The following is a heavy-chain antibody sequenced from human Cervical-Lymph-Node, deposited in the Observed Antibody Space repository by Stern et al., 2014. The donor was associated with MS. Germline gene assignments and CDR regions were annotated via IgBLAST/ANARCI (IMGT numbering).Heavy chain of an antibody. V-gene: IGHV4-59*01. CDR1: GGSISSYY. CDR3: ARGRHFDSSGLDY. CDR2: IYNSGST. J-gene: IGHJ4*02. Sequence: QVQLVESGPGLVKPSETLSLTCTVSGGSISSYYWSWIRQPPGKGLEWIGYIYNSGSTNYNPSLKSRVTISVDTSKNHFFLKLSSVTAADTAIYYCARGRHFDSSGLDYWGQGTLVTVSS. D-gene: IGHD3-22*01.